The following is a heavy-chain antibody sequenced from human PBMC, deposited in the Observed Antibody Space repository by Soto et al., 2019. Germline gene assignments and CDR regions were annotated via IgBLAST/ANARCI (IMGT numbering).Heavy chain of an antibody. V-gene: IGHV1-69*13. CDR2: IIPIFGTA. CDR1: GGTFSSYA. CDR3: ARYDIVLASAARPYYGMDV. Sequence: SVKVSCKACGGTFSSYAISWVRQAPGQGLEWLGGIIPIFGTANYAQKFQGRVTITADESTSTAYMELSSLRSEDTAVYYCARYDIVLASAARPYYGMDVCAQGTTVTASS. J-gene: IGHJ6*02. D-gene: IGHD2-2*01.